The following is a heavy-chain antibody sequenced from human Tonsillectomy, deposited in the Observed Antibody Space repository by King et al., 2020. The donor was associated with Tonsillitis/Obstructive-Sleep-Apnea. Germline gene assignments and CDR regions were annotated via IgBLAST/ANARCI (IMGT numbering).Heavy chain of an antibody. D-gene: IGHD6-19*01. V-gene: IGHV4-59*08. Sequence: QLQESGPGLVKPSETLSLTCTVSGGSISSYYWSWIRQPPGKGLEWIGYIYYSGSTNYNPSLKSRVTISVDTSKNQFSLKLSSVTAADTAVYYCARLPGGGGSGWARLEYYYYGMDVWGQGTTVTVSS. CDR2: IYYSGST. CDR1: GGSISSYY. CDR3: ARLPGGGGSGWARLEYYYYGMDV. J-gene: IGHJ6*02.